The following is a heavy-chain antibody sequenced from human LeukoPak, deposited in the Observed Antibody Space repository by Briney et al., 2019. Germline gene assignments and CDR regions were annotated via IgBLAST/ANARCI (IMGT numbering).Heavy chain of an antibody. CDR1: GYTFTGYY. CDR3: ARGYYGSGSYDY. Sequence: ASVKVPCKASGYTFTGYYMHWVRQAPGQGLEWMGRINPNSGGTNYAQKFQGRVTMTRDTSISTAYMELSRLRSDDTAVYYCARGYYGSGSYDYWGQGTLVTVSS. J-gene: IGHJ4*02. D-gene: IGHD3-10*01. V-gene: IGHV1-2*06. CDR2: INPNSGGT.